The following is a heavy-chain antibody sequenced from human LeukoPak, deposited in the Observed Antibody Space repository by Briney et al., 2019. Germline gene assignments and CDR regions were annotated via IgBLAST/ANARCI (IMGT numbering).Heavy chain of an antibody. D-gene: IGHD3-22*01. V-gene: IGHV4-39*07. J-gene: IGHJ3*02. CDR2: IYYSGST. Sequence: PSETLSLTCTVSGGSISSSSYYWGWIRQPPGKGLEWIGSIYYSGSTYYNPSLKSRVTISVDTSKNQFSLKLSSVTAADTAVYYCARDCADYYDSSGYYYGDAFDIWGQGTMVTVSS. CDR1: GGSISSSSYY. CDR3: ARDCADYYDSSGYYYGDAFDI.